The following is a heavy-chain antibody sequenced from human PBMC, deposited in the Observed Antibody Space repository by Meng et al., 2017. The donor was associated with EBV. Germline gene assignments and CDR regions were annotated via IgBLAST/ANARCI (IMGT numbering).Heavy chain of an antibody. J-gene: IGHJ5*02. CDR2: INPNSGGT. CDR1: GYPVTCYY. D-gene: IGHD6-13*01. V-gene: IGHV1-2*06. CDR3: AKGADLAAAGTFWFDP. Sequence: VQRLPCCAEVKTPGAALTVSLKASGYPVTCYYMHWVRQAPGQGLEWMGRINPNSGGTNYAQKFQGRVTMTRDTSISTAYMELSRLRSDDTAVYYCAKGADLAAAGTFWFDPWGQGTLVTASS.